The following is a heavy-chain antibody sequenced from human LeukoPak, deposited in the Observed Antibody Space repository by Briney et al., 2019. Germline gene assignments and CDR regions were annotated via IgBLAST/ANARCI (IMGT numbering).Heavy chain of an antibody. J-gene: IGHJ4*02. CDR1: GGSVSSGSYY. CDR3: ARGAYYFDY. Sequence: SETLSLTCTVSGGSVSSGSYYWSWIRQPPGKGLEWIGYIYYSGSTNYNPSLKSRVTIPVDTSKNQFSLKLSSVTAADTAVYYCARGAYYFDYWGQGTLVTVSS. CDR2: IYYSGST. V-gene: IGHV4-61*01. D-gene: IGHD3-16*01.